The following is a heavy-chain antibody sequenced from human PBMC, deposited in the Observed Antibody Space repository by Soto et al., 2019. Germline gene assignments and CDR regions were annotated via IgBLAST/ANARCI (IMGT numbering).Heavy chain of an antibody. CDR1: GFTFSSYA. CDR3: AKDRYFDWLLFFDP. V-gene: IGHV3-23*01. J-gene: IGHJ5*02. D-gene: IGHD3-9*01. CDR2: ISGSGGST. Sequence: GGSLRLPCAASGFTFSSYAMSWVRQAPGKGLEWVSAISGSGGSTYYADSVKGRFTISRDNSQNTLYLQMNSLRAEDTAVYYCAKDRYFDWLLFFDPWGQGTLVTVSS.